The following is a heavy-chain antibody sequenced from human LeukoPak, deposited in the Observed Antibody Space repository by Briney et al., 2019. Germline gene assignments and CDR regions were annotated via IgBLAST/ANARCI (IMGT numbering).Heavy chain of an antibody. J-gene: IGHJ4*02. Sequence: GGSLRLSCVASGFTFNNYTMRWVRQAPGKGLEWVSAISGSGDSTYYADSVKGRFTISRDNAKNSLYLQMNSLRAEDTAVYYCARDRSYDYVWGSYRFQGGDYWGQGTLVTVSS. D-gene: IGHD3-16*02. CDR1: GFTFNNYT. CDR2: ISGSGDST. CDR3: ARDRSYDYVWGSYRFQGGDY. V-gene: IGHV3-23*01.